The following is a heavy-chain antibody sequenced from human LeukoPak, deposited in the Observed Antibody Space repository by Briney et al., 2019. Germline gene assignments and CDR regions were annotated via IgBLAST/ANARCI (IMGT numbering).Heavy chain of an antibody. CDR1: GGSISSSSYY. J-gene: IGHJ4*02. V-gene: IGHV4-39*01. Sequence: ASETLSLTCTVSGGSISSSSYYWGWIRQPPGKGLEWIGSIYYSGSTYYNPSLKSRVTISVDTSKNQLSLKLSSVTAADTAVYYCARHAGYSSGWYWAYYFDYWGQGTLVTVSS. CDR3: ARHAGYSSGWYWAYYFDY. D-gene: IGHD6-19*01. CDR2: IYYSGST.